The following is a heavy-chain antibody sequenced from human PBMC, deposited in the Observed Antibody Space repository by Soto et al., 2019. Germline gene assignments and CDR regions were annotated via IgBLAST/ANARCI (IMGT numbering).Heavy chain of an antibody. Sequence: QVQLVESGGGVVQPGTSLRLSCAASGFTFSSYGLHWVRQAPGKGLEWVAAIWYDGSKTYYGDSVEGRFTISRDDSKNSLYLQMNSLRAEDTAVYYCARYPGTISYRFDYWGQGTLVIVAS. V-gene: IGHV3-33*01. J-gene: IGHJ4*02. CDR1: GFTFSSYG. CDR3: ARYPGTISYRFDY. CDR2: IWYDGSKT. D-gene: IGHD6-13*01.